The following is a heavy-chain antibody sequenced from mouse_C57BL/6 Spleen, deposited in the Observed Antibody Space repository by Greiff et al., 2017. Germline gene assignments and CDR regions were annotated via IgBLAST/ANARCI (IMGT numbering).Heavy chain of an antibody. Sequence: QVQLQQSGAELVMPGASVKLSCKASGYTFTSYWMHWVKQRPGQGLEWIGEIDPSDSYTNYNQKFKGKSTLTVDKSSSTAYMQLSSLTSEVSAVYYCAIKEEGFNYGSSYIYAMDYWGQGTSVTVSS. D-gene: IGHD1-1*01. CDR1: GYTFTSYW. CDR3: AIKEEGFNYGSSYIYAMDY. CDR2: IDPSDSYT. V-gene: IGHV1-69*01. J-gene: IGHJ4*01.